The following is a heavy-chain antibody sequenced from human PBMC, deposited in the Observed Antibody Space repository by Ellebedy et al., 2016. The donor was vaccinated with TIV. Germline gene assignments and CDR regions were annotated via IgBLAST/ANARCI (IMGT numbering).Heavy chain of an antibody. V-gene: IGHV3-48*01. CDR3: ARCLGELSLFPYFDH. CDR1: GFTFSSYS. CDR2: ISSSSSTI. D-gene: IGHD3-16*02. J-gene: IGHJ4*02. Sequence: GESLKISCAASGFTFSSYSMNWVRQAPGKGLEWVSYISSSSSTIYYADSVKGRFTISRDNAKNSLYLQMNSLRAEDTAVFYCARCLGELSLFPYFDHWGQGSLLTVSS.